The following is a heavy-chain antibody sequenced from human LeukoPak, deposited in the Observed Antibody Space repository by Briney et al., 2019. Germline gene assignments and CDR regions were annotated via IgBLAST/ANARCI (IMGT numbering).Heavy chain of an antibody. CDR1: GFTFRNFA. J-gene: IGHJ4*02. Sequence: PGGSLRLSCSASGFTFRNFAISWVRQAPGEGLEWVSSIGGGDTHYADSVKGRFTISRDDSRSTVDLQMSSLRAEDTAVYYCAKDGQSFNSMYDYFDSWGQGTLVTVSS. CDR2: IGGGDT. CDR3: AKDGQSFNSMYDYFDS. V-gene: IGHV3-23*01. D-gene: IGHD2-8*01.